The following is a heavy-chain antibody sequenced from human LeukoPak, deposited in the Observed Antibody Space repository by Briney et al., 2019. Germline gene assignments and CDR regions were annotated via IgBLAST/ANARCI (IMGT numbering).Heavy chain of an antibody. CDR2: IYYSGST. J-gene: IGHJ4*02. CDR1: GGSISSYY. Sequence: SETLSLTCTVSGGSISSYYWSWIRQPPGKGLEWIGYIYYSGSTNYNPSLKSRVTISVDTSKNQFSLKLSSVTAADTAVYYCARGGHINCPYYFDYWGQGTLVTVSS. V-gene: IGHV4-59*01. CDR3: ARGGHINCPYYFDY. D-gene: IGHD2-21*01.